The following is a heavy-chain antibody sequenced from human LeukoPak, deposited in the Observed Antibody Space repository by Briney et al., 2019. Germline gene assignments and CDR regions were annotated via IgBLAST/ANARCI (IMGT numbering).Heavy chain of an antibody. CDR3: ARRDTPSHSYYYTDV. CDR2: IKPDGSDK. D-gene: IGHD5-18*01. Sequence: GGSLRLSCTASGFMFSNYWMSWVRQAPGRGLGWLANIKPDGSDKYYVDSVKGRFIISRDNAKNSLYLHMSSLGAEDTAVYYCARRDTPSHSYYYTDVWGKGTTVRVSS. CDR1: GFMFSNYW. V-gene: IGHV3-7*01. J-gene: IGHJ6*03.